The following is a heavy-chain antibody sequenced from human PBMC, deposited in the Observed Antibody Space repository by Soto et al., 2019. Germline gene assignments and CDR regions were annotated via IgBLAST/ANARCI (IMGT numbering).Heavy chain of an antibody. J-gene: IGHJ5*02. D-gene: IGHD3-10*01. V-gene: IGHV2-5*02. CDR2: IYWDDDT. CDR1: GFSLNTGGMS. CDR3: AQRSINIIRGFSGSVS. Sequence: QITLKESGPTLVNPTQTLTLTCTFSGFSLNTGGMSVGWIRQPPGKAPEWLALIYWDDDTRYSSSLKNRLTITKDTSANQVILKMTNMAPADTCTYYCAQRSINIIRGFSGSVSWGQGTLVTVSS.